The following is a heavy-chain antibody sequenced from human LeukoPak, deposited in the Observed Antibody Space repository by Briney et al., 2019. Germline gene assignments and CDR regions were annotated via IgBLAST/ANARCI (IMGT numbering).Heavy chain of an antibody. D-gene: IGHD2-2*01. V-gene: IGHV4-4*07. J-gene: IGHJ6*03. CDR3: ARRAEKYATALGAFYYYYYMDV. Sequence: KPSETLSLTCTVSGGSISSYYWSWIRQPAGKELEWIGRIYPSGSTNYNPSLKSRVTMSVDTSKNQLSLKLSSVTAADPAVYYCARRAEKYATALGAFYYYYYMDVWGKGTTVTVSS. CDR1: GGSISSYY. CDR2: IYPSGST.